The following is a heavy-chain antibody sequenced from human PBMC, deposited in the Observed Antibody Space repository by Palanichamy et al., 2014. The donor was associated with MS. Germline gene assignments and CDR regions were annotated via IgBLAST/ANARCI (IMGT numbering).Heavy chain of an antibody. V-gene: IGHV2-5*02. J-gene: IGHJ5*02. CDR1: GFSLSTFGVG. CDR2: IYWGDDK. D-gene: IGHD6-13*01. CDR3: AHRPIVAASGNWFDP. Sequence: QITLKESGPTLVKPTQTLTLTCTFSGFSLSTFGVGVGWIRQPPGKALEWLALIYWGDDKRYSPSLKSRLTITKDTSKNQVVLTMTNMDPVDTATYYCAHRPIVAASGNWFDPWGQGTLVTVSS.